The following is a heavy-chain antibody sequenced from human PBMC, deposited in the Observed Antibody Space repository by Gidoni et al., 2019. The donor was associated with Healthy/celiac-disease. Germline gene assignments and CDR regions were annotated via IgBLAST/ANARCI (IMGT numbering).Heavy chain of an antibody. V-gene: IGHV3-23*01. CDR2: ISGRGGST. CDR3: AKRGVVAQGGFDY. CDR1: GFTFSSYA. Sequence: EVQLLESGGGLVQPGGSLRLSCAASGFTFSSYAMRWVRQAPGKGLEWFSAISGRGGSTYYADSVKGRFTISRDNSKNTLYLQMNSLRAEDTAVYYCAKRGVVAQGGFDYWGQGTQVTVSS. J-gene: IGHJ4*02. D-gene: IGHD2-15*01.